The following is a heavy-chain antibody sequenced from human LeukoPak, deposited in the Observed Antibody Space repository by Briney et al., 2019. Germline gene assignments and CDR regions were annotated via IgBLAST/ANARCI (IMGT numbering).Heavy chain of an antibody. V-gene: IGHV4-38-2*02. CDR2: IYHDGNT. D-gene: IGHD1-26*01. Sequence: PSETLSLTCSVSGYSISSGCYWGWIRQPPGKGLEWIGNIYHDGNTYYNPSLKSRVTISVDTSKNQFSLRLSSVTAADTAVYYCARFFRTVWELPYYWGPGTLVTVSS. CDR1: GYSISSGCY. CDR3: ARFFRTVWELPYY. J-gene: IGHJ4*02.